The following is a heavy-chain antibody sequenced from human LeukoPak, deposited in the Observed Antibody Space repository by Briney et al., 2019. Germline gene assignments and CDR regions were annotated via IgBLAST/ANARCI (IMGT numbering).Heavy chain of an antibody. CDR1: GGTFSSYA. CDR3: ARTPQGPSTTFGVVVPYYMDV. D-gene: IGHD3-3*01. CDR2: IIPIFGTA. V-gene: IGHV1-69*05. J-gene: IGHJ6*03. Sequence: SVTVSCKASGGTFSSYAISWVRQAPGQGLEWMGGIIPIFGTANYAQKFQGRVTITTDESTSTAYMELSSLRSEDTAVYYCARTPQGPSTTFGVVVPYYMDVWGKGTTVTVSS.